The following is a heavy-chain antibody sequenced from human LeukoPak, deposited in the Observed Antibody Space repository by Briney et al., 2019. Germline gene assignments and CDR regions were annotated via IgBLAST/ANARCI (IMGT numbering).Heavy chain of an antibody. V-gene: IGHV3-21*06. Sequence: RPGGSLRLSCGASGFTVNTYSMTWARQARGKGLGWVSSIDSSGGYIFYADSVKGRFIISRDNAKDSLYLQMNSLRVEDTAVYYCLRGDRRDYWGQGTLVTVSS. CDR3: LRGDRRDY. J-gene: IGHJ4*02. CDR2: IDSSGGYI. CDR1: GFTVNTYS.